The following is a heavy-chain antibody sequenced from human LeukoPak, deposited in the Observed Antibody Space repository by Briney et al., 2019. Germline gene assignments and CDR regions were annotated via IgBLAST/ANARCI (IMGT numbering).Heavy chain of an antibody. J-gene: IGHJ4*02. D-gene: IGHD3-16*01. CDR1: GFTFSSYW. CDR2: IKHNGDEL. V-gene: IGHV3-7*01. Sequence: GGSLRLSCAASGFTFSSYWMTWVRQAPGKGLEWVANIKHNGDELNYVDSVEGRFTISRDNAKNSLYLHMTGRRAEDTAVYYCARELRTFDSWGQGTLVTVSS. CDR3: ARELRTFDS.